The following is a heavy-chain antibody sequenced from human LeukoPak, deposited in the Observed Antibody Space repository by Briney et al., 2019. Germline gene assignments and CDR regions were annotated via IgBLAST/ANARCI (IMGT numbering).Heavy chain of an antibody. J-gene: IGHJ6*02. CDR3: AKDPEDIVVVVADYYYYGMDV. Sequence: GGSLRLSCAASGFTFSSYAMSWGRQAPGGGLEWGSAISGSGGSTFYGDSGKGPFTISRDNSKHTLYLQMNSLRAEDPAVYYCAKDPEDIVVVVADYYYYGMDVWGQGTTVTVSS. V-gene: IGHV3-23*01. CDR2: ISGSGGST. CDR1: GFTFSSYA. D-gene: IGHD2-15*01.